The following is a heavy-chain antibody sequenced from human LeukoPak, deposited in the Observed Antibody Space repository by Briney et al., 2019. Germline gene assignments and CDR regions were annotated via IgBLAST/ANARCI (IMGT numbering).Heavy chain of an antibody. CDR2: IWYDGSNK. CDR3: AKDRAAMPTYYFDY. Sequence: PGRSLRLSCAASGFTFSSYGMHWVRQAPGKGLEWVAVIWYDGSNKYYADSVKGRFTISRDNSKNTLYVQMNSLRAEDTAVYYCAKDRAAMPTYYFDYWGQGALVTVSS. D-gene: IGHD2-2*01. V-gene: IGHV3-33*03. J-gene: IGHJ4*02. CDR1: GFTFSSYG.